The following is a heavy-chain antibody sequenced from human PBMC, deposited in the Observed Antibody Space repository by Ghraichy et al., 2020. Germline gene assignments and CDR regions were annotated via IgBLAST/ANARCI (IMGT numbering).Heavy chain of an antibody. CDR2: IYSGGST. D-gene: IGHD3-3*01. Sequence: GSLRLSCAASGFTVSSNYMSWVRQAPGKGLEWVSVIYSGGSTYYADSVKGRFTISRDNSKNTLYLQMNSLRAEDTAVYYCARDRPYDFWSGSHYYMDVWGKGTTVTVSS. CDR3: ARDRPYDFWSGSHYYMDV. CDR1: GFTVSSNY. J-gene: IGHJ6*03. V-gene: IGHV3-66*01.